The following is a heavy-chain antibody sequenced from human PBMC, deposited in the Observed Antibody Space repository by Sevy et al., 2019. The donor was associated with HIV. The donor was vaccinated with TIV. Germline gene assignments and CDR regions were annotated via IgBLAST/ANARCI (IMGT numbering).Heavy chain of an antibody. CDR2: IYHRGST. Sequence: SETLSLTCTVSGYSISSGYYWGWIRQPPGKGLEWIGSIYHRGSTYYNPSLKSRVTISVDTSKNQFSLKLSSVTAADTAVYYCASTPMENYGDYDFDYWGQGTLVTVSS. V-gene: IGHV4-38-2*02. CDR1: GYSISSGYY. D-gene: IGHD4-17*01. J-gene: IGHJ4*02. CDR3: ASTPMENYGDYDFDY.